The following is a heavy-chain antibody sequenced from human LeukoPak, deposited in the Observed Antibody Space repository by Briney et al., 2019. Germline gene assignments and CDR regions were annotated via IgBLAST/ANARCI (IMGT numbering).Heavy chain of an antibody. CDR2: VSYSGSA. D-gene: IGHD5-18*01. V-gene: IGHV4-59*01. Sequence: SETLSLTCSVSGGSISPYYWSWVRRPPGKGLEWIGYVSYSGSADYNPSLKSRVIISLDTSKNQFSLRLRSLTAADTAVYYCARENDRYGRIDYWGQGTQVTVSS. CDR3: ARENDRYGRIDY. CDR1: GGSISPYY. J-gene: IGHJ4*02.